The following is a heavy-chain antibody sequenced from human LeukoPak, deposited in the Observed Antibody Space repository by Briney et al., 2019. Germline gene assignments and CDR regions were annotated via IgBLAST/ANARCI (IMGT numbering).Heavy chain of an antibody. CDR2: INGSGGST. CDR1: GFTFSSYW. J-gene: IGHJ4*02. V-gene: IGHV3-23*01. Sequence: GGSLRLSCAASGFTFSSYWMSWVRQAPGKGLEWVSAINGSGGSTYYADSVKGRFTISRDNSKNTLYLQMNSLRAEDTAVYYCAKDLGDIVLMVYAILMYDYWGQGTLVTVSS. D-gene: IGHD2-8*01. CDR3: AKDLGDIVLMVYAILMYDY.